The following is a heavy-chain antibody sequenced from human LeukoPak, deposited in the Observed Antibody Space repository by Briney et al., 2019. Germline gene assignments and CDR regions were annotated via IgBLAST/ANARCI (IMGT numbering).Heavy chain of an antibody. V-gene: IGHV3-66*01. CDR2: IYSGDST. Sequence: TGGSLRLSCAASGFTVSSDYMNWVRQAPGKGLEWVSVIYSGDSTYYAESMKGRFTISRDESRNTLYLQMNSVRAEDTAVYYCARETYSIYVDWGQGTLVTISS. J-gene: IGHJ4*02. CDR3: ARETYSIYVD. D-gene: IGHD4-11*01. CDR1: GFTVSSDY.